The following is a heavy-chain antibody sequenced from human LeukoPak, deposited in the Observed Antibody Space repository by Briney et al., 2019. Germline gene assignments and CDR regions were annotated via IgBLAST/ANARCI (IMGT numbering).Heavy chain of an antibody. J-gene: IGHJ4*02. Sequence: HPGTSLRLSCAASGFSFSDYTMHWVRQAPGKGLVWVSRINSDGSSTSYADSVKGRFTISRDNAKNTLYLQMNSLRAEDTAVYYCARGKYYDFWSGGQGTLVTVSS. V-gene: IGHV3-74*01. D-gene: IGHD3-3*01. CDR2: INSDGSST. CDR3: ARGKYYDFWS. CDR1: GFSFSDYT.